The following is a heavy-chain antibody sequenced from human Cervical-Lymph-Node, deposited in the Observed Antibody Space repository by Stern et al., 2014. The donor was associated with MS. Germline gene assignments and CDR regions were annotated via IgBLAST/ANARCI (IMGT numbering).Heavy chain of an antibody. CDR2: IYWYDQK. Sequence: QVTLKESGPALVKPTQTLTLTCTFSGFSLSTSGLGVGWIRQPPGVALDWLAYIYWYDQKRYSPSLKSRLTITKDTSKNQVVLTLTNVDPVDTATYYCAHRTAGPFDYWGQGTLVTVSS. CDR1: GFSLSTSGLG. V-gene: IGHV2-5*01. J-gene: IGHJ4*02. CDR3: AHRTAGPFDY.